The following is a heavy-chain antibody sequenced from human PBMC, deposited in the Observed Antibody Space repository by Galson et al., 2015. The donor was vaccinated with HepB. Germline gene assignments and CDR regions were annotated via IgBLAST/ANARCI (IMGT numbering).Heavy chain of an antibody. CDR2: ISGSGGST. V-gene: IGHV3-23*01. Sequence: SLRLSCAASGFTFSSYAMSWVRQAPGKGLEWVSAISGSGGSTYYADSVKGRFTISRDNSKNTLYLQMNSLRAEDTAVYYCAKDAFSGTSHWYYFDYWGQGTLVTVSS. J-gene: IGHJ4*02. D-gene: IGHD2-2*01. CDR3: AKDAFSGTSHWYYFDY. CDR1: GFTFSSYA.